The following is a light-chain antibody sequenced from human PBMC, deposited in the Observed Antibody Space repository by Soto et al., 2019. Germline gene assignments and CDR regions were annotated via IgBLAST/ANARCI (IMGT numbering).Light chain of an antibody. Sequence: EIVLTQSPGTLSLSPGERATLSCRASQSVSSSYLAWYQQKPGQAPRLLIYGASSSATGIPDRFSGSGSGTDFTVTISRLEPEDFAVYYCQQYGSSPLYTFGQGTELEIK. V-gene: IGKV3-20*01. CDR3: QQYGSSPLYT. CDR1: QSVSSSY. J-gene: IGKJ2*01. CDR2: GAS.